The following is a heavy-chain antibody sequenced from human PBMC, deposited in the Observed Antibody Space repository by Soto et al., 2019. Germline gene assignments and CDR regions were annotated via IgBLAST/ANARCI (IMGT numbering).Heavy chain of an antibody. CDR2: ISGSGGST. J-gene: IGHJ4*02. V-gene: IGHV3-23*01. CDR1: GFTFSSYA. Sequence: GGSLRLSCAASGFTFSSYAMSWVRQAPGKGLEWVSAISGSGGSTYYADSVKGRFTISRDNSKNTLYLQMNSLRAEDTAVYYCANDYYDSSGYPKVFDYWGQGTLVTVSS. CDR3: ANDYYDSSGYPKVFDY. D-gene: IGHD3-22*01.